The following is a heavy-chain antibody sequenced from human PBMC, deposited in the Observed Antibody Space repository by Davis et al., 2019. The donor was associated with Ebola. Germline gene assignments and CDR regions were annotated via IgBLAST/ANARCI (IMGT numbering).Heavy chain of an antibody. V-gene: IGHV3-48*02. J-gene: IGHJ6*02. CDR3: ARDLLEPLYYYYGMDV. D-gene: IGHD1-1*01. Sequence: GESLKISCAASGFTFSSYSMNWVRQAPGRGLEWVLYISSSSTTKYYADSVKGRFTISRDNAKNSLYLQMNSLRDEDTAVYYCARDLLEPLYYYYGMDVWGQGTTVTVSS. CDR1: GFTFSSYS. CDR2: ISSSSTTK.